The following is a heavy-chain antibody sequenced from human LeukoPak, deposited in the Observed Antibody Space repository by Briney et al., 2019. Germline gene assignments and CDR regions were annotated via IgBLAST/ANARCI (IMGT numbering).Heavy chain of an antibody. CDR1: GGTFSSYA. CDR2: IIPIFGTA. V-gene: IGHV1-69*05. D-gene: IGHD1-1*01. Sequence: ASVKVSCKASGGTFSSYAISWVRQAPGQGLEWMGGIIPIFGTANYAQKFQGRVTITTDESTSTAYMELSSLRSEDTAVYYCARGGWKDHGWFDPWGQGTLVTVSS. J-gene: IGHJ5*02. CDR3: ARGGWKDHGWFDP.